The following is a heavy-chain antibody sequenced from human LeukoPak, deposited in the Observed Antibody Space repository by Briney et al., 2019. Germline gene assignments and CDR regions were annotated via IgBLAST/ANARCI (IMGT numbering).Heavy chain of an antibody. V-gene: IGHV3-48*04. CDR2: ISSSSNTI. CDR3: ARRGILEWLLSRENYYYYMDV. J-gene: IGHJ6*03. CDR1: GFTFSFYS. D-gene: IGHD3-3*01. Sequence: GGSLRLSCAASGFTFSFYSMNWVRQAPGKGLEWVSYISSSSNTIYYADSVKGRFTISRDNAKNSLYLQMNSLRAEDTAVYYCARRGILEWLLSRENYYYYMDVWGKGTTVTVSS.